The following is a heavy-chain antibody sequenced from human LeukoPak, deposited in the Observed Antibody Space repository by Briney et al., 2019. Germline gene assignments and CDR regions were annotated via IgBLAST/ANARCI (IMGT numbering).Heavy chain of an antibody. J-gene: IGHJ4*02. V-gene: IGHV3-33*01. CDR2: IWFDGGKI. CDR3: ARDFTNIRGGGYFDN. CDR1: GFPFSSYV. Sequence: PGGSLRLSCAASGFPFSSYVMHWLRQAPGKGLEWVAVIWFDGGKIYYADSVKGRFTISGDNSKNTLYLQMNSLRAEDTAVYRCARDFTNIRGGGYFDNWGQGTLVTVSS. D-gene: IGHD2-15*01.